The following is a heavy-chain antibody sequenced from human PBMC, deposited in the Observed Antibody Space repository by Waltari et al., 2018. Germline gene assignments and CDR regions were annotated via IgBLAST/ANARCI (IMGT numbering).Heavy chain of an antibody. D-gene: IGHD2-21*01. CDR1: GGSISSYY. V-gene: IGHV4-59*01. CDR3: ARLRGGEGAFDI. CDR2: IYYSGST. J-gene: IGHJ3*02. Sequence: QVQLQELGPGLVKPSETLSLTCTVSGGSISSYYWSWIRQPPGKGLEWIGYIYYSGSTNYNPSLKSRVTISVDTSKNQFSLKLSSVTAADTAVYYCARLRGGEGAFDIWGQGTMVTVSS.